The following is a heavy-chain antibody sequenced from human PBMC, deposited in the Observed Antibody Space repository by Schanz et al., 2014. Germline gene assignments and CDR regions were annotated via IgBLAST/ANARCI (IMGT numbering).Heavy chain of an antibody. CDR1: GFTFSSYS. V-gene: IGHV3-23*04. Sequence: EVQLVESGGGLVKPGGSLRLSCAASGFTFSSYSMNWVRQAPGKGLEWVSGISGGGGTRNYADSVKGRFTVFRDNSKRTLYLEINDPRAEDTAVYYCAKDLLYGAPMPLNHLDYWGQGTLVTVSS. J-gene: IGHJ4*02. CDR2: ISGGGGTR. CDR3: AKDLLYGAPMPLNHLDY. D-gene: IGHD2-2*01.